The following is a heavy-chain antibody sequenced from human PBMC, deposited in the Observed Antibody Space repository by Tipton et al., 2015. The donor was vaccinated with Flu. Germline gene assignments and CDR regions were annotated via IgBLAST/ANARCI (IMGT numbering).Heavy chain of an antibody. CDR1: GFTFRMYW. D-gene: IGHD3-16*02. CDR3: ARVAYRDEGMDV. CDR2: MKEDGSQI. J-gene: IGHJ6*02. Sequence: SLRLSCAASGFTFRMYWMAWVRQAPGKGLEWVANMKEDGSQIKYVDSVKGRFTISRDNGKNSLYLQMNSLRVEDTALYYCARVAYRDEGMDVWGQGTTVTVSS. V-gene: IGHV3-7*01.